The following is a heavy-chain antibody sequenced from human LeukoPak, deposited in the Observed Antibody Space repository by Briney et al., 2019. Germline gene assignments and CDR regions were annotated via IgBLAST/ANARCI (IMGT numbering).Heavy chain of an antibody. CDR2: ISSSGSTI. J-gene: IGHJ4*02. Sequence: GSLRLSCAASGITFSSYEMNWVRQAPGKGLEWVSYISSSGSTIYYADSVKGRFTISRDNAKNSLYLQMNSLRAEDTAVYYCASSYSNPLGYWGQGTLVAVSS. CDR1: GITFSSYE. CDR3: ASSYSNPLGY. D-gene: IGHD4-11*01. V-gene: IGHV3-48*03.